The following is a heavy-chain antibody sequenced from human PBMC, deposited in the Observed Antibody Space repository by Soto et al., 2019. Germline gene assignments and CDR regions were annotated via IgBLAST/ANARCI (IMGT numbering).Heavy chain of an antibody. Sequence: QVQLVESGGGAVQPGRSLRLSCAGSGFTFDSHGMHWVRQAPGKGLEWVAVISSDGNNKYYADSVKGRFTISRDNFNNILYLQMSSLRAEDTAVYYCAKDLLPNTVTTCGSWGQGTLVTVSS. V-gene: IGHV3-30*18. CDR1: GFTFDSHG. CDR3: AKDLLPNTVTTCGS. D-gene: IGHD4-17*01. J-gene: IGHJ5*02. CDR2: ISSDGNNK.